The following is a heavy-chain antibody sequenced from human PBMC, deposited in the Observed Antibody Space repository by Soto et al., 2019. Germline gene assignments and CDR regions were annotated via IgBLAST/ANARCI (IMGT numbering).Heavy chain of an antibody. V-gene: IGHV3-21*01. CDR2: ISSSSSYI. J-gene: IGHJ6*03. CDR3: ARVGGSSSSSLYYYYYYYMDV. Sequence: GGSPRLSCAASGFTFSSYSMNWVRQAPGKGLEWVSSISSSSSYIYYADSVKGRFTISRDNAKNSLYLQMNSLRAEDTAVYYCARVGGSSSSSLYYYYYYYMDVWGKGTTVTVSS. D-gene: IGHD6-6*01. CDR1: GFTFSSYS.